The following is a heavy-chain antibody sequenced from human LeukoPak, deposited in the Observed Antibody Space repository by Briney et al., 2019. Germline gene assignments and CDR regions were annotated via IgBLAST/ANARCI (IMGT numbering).Heavy chain of an antibody. D-gene: IGHD2-21*01. J-gene: IGHJ4*02. CDR2: TSDSGHT. CDR1: GGSIRNYY. V-gene: IGHV4-59*01. CDR3: ARWHSHGRYFDY. Sequence: PSETLSLTCTVSGGSIRNYYWNWIRQPPGKGLEWIGNTSDSGHTDYKPSLKSRVTISVDTSKNQFSLKLTSATAADTAVYYCARWHSHGRYFDYWGQGALVTVSS.